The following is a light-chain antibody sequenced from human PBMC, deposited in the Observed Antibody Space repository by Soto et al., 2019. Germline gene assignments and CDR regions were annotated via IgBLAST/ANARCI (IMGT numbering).Light chain of an antibody. CDR3: QQRSTWPTFS. CDR1: QSIGSY. V-gene: IGKV3-11*01. J-gene: IGKJ3*01. CDR2: DAS. Sequence: EIVLKQSPATLSLTLGERATLSCRASQSIGSYLAWYQHKLGQPPRLLIYDASNRATGIPVRFSGSGSGTDFTLTISSLEPEDFAVYYCQQRSTWPTFSFGPGTKVDI.